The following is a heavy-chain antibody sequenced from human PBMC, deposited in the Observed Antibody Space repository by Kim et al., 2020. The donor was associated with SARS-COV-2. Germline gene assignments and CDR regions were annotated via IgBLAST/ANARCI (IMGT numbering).Heavy chain of an antibody. CDR3: ARAAMVRAPFDY. J-gene: IGHJ4*02. D-gene: IGHD3-10*01. CDR2: IYYSGRT. Sequence: SETLSLTCTVSGGSISSSSYYWGLILQPPGKGLQWIGSIYYSGRTYYNPSLKSRVTISVDTSKNQFSLKLSSVTAADTAVYYCARAAMVRAPFDYWGQGTLVAVSS. V-gene: IGHV4-39*01. CDR1: GGSISSSSYY.